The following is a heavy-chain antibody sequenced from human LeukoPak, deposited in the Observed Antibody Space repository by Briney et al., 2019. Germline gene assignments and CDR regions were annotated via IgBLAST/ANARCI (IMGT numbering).Heavy chain of an antibody. CDR3: ARDTGGGYSCYDC. CDR1: GFTFSSYW. Sequence: GSLRLSCAASGFTFSSYWMTWIRQAPGKGLEWVANIKQDGSEKYYVDSVKGRFTISRDNAKNSLYLQVNSLRAEDTAVYYCARDTGGGYSCYDCWGQGTLVTVSS. V-gene: IGHV3-7*01. CDR2: IKQDGSEK. J-gene: IGHJ4*02. D-gene: IGHD5-18*01.